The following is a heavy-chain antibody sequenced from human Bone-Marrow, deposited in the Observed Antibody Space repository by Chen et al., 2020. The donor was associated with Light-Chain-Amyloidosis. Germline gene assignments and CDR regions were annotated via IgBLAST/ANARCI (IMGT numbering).Heavy chain of an antibody. V-gene: IGHV3-21*01. CDR1: GFTFSGYT. Sequence: EVQLVESGGGLVKPGGSLRLSCVASGFTFSGYTMNWVRQTPGRGLEWVSSISRSSSHIYYADSMRGRFTISRDNAKNSLYLQMNNLRAEDTAVYYCARGGSYYYFDYWGQGILVTVSS. J-gene: IGHJ4*02. CDR2: ISRSSSHI. D-gene: IGHD1-26*01. CDR3: ARGGSYYYFDY.